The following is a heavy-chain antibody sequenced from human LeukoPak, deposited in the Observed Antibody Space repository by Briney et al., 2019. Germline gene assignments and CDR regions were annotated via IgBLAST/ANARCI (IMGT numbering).Heavy chain of an antibody. CDR3: ARYGGTRLREYYMDV. V-gene: IGHV3-11*04. D-gene: IGHD4-23*01. CDR2: ISSAGVTI. J-gene: IGHJ6*03. Sequence: GGSLRLSCAASGFRFSDYYMTWIRQAPGKGLEWVSYISSAGVTIYYADSVKGRFTISRDNAKNSLYLQMNSLRAEDTAVYYCARYGGTRLREYYMDVWGKGTTVTVSS. CDR1: GFRFSDYY.